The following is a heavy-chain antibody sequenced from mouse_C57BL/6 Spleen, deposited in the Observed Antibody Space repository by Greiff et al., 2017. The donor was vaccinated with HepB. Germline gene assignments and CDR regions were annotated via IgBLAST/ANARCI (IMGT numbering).Heavy chain of an antibody. V-gene: IGHV5-17*01. CDR1: GFTFSDYG. Sequence: EVHLVESGGGLVKPGGSLKLSCAASGFTFSDYGMHWVRQAPEKGLEWVAYISSGSSTIYYADTVKGRFTISRDNAKNTLFLQMTSLRSEDTAMYYCAIGSSHAMDYWGQGTSVTVSS. D-gene: IGHD1-1*01. J-gene: IGHJ4*01. CDR3: AIGSSHAMDY. CDR2: ISSGSSTI.